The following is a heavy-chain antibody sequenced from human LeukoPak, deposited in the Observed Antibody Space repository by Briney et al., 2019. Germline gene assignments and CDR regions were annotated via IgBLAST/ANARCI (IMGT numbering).Heavy chain of an antibody. CDR2: IYYSGST. J-gene: IGHJ6*03. Sequence: SETLSLTCTVSGVSISSYYWSWIRQPPGKGLEWIGYIYYSGSTNYNPSLKSRVTISVDTSKNQFSLKLSSVTAADTAVYYCARIGPKRVVPAASTMDVWGKGTTVTVSS. V-gene: IGHV4-59*01. CDR1: GVSISSYY. D-gene: IGHD2-2*01. CDR3: ARIGPKRVVPAASTMDV.